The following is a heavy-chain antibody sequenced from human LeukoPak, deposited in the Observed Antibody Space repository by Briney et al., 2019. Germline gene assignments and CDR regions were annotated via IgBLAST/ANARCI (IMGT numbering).Heavy chain of an antibody. CDR2: ISLTGPT. D-gene: IGHD3/OR15-3a*01. Sequence: SETLSLTCGVSGGSISSTNWGSWVRQPPGQGLEWIGEISLTGPTNYNPSLNARVTMSLDESSNQLSPNLTSVTAADTAVYYCARAAKLDTIFDYWGQGTLVTVSS. V-gene: IGHV4-4*02. J-gene: IGHJ4*02. CDR3: ARAAKLDTIFDY. CDR1: GGSISSTNW.